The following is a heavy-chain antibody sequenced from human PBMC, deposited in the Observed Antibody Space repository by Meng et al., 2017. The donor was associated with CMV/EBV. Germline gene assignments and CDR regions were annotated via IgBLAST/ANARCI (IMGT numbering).Heavy chain of an antibody. D-gene: IGHD3-3*01. J-gene: IGHJ6*02. V-gene: IGHV3-48*03. CDR1: GFTFSSYE. CDR2: ISSSGSTI. Sequence: GESLKISCAASGFTFSSYEMNWVRQAPGKGLEWVSYISSSGSTIYYADSVKGRFTISRDNAKNSLYLQMNSLRAEDTAVYYCAGVNYYDFWSGYIAANYYYYGMDVWGQGTTVTVSS. CDR3: AGVNYYDFWSGYIAANYYYYGMDV.